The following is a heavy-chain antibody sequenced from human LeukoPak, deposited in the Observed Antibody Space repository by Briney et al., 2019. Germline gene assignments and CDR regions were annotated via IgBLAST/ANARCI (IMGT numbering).Heavy chain of an antibody. J-gene: IGHJ4*02. Sequence: GGSLRLSCAASGFTFSDHWMHWVRQVPGKGLVWVSRIKTDGSWTNDADSVKGRFTISRDNAKNTLYLQMNSLRVEDTAVYYCVRGVGGSSYLDYWGQGALVTVSS. D-gene: IGHD3-16*01. CDR3: VRGVGGSSYLDY. CDR2: IKTDGSWT. CDR1: GFTFSDHW. V-gene: IGHV3-74*01.